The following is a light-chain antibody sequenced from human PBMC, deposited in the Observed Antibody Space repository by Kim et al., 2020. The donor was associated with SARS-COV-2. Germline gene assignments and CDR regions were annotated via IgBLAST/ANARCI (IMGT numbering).Light chain of an antibody. V-gene: IGKV3-15*01. CDR1: QSVSSN. Sequence: EIVMTQSPATLSVSPGERATLSCRASQSVSSNFAWYQQKPGQVPRLLIYGASTRATDIPARFSGSGSGTEFTLSISSLQSEDFAVYYCQQYNIWPLTFGGGTKVDI. CDR3: QQYNIWPLT. J-gene: IGKJ4*01. CDR2: GAS.